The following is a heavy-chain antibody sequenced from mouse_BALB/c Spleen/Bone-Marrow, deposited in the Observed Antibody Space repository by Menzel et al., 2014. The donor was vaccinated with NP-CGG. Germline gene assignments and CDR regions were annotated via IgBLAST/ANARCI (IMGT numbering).Heavy chain of an antibody. CDR3: ASYVYGYYFDY. CDR1: GFYIKDTY. Sequence: VQLQQSGAELVKPGGSVKLSCTASGFYIKDTYMHWVKQRPEQGLEWIGRIDPANGNTKYDPKFQGKATITADTSSNTAYLQLSSLTSEDTAVYYCASYVYGYYFDYWGQGTTLTVSS. CDR2: IDPANGNT. J-gene: IGHJ2*01. V-gene: IGHV14-3*02. D-gene: IGHD2-2*01.